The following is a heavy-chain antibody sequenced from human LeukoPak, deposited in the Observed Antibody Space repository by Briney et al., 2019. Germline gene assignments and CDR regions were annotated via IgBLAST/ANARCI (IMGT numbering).Heavy chain of an antibody. CDR1: GGSISSGGYY. CDR2: IYFRGST. D-gene: IGHD6-19*01. V-gene: IGHV4-31*01. CDR3: AREGAGTNGMGV. J-gene: IGHJ6*02. Sequence: PSETLSLTCTVSGGSISSGGYYWSWIRQHPGKXXXXXGYIYFRGSTXXNPSLXXXVPISVDTYKTQFSLTLSCVTAADTAVYYCAREGAGTNGMGVWGQGTTVTVSS.